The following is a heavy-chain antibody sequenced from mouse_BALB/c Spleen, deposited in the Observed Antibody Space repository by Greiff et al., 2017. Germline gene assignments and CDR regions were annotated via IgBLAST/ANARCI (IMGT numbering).Heavy chain of an antibody. CDR3: ALYVNYVASRAMDY. CDR1: GYSITSGYS. J-gene: IGHJ4*01. D-gene: IGHD2-1*01. CDR2: IHYSGST. Sequence: EVQLQQSGPDLVKPSQSLSLTCTVTGYSITSGYSWHWIRQFPGTKLEWMGYIHYSGSTNYNPSLKSRISITRDTSKNQFFLQLNSVTTEDTATYYCALYVNYVASRAMDYWGQGTSGTVSS. V-gene: IGHV3-1*02.